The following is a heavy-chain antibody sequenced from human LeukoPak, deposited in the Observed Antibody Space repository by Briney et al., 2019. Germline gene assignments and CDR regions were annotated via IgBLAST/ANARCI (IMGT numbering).Heavy chain of an antibody. CDR3: ARARGDYYDSSGSLVY. V-gene: IGHV1-46*01. D-gene: IGHD3-22*01. J-gene: IGHJ4*02. CDR2: INPSGGST. Sequence: ASVKVSCKASGYTFTSYYMHWVRQAPGQGLEWMGIINPSGGSTSYAQKFQGRVTMTRDTSTSTVYMELSSLRAEDTAVYYCARARGDYYDSSGSLVYWGQGTLVTVSS. CDR1: GYTFTSYY.